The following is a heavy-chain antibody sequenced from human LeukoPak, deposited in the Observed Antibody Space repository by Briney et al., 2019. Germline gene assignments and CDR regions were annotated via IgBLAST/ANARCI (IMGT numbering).Heavy chain of an antibody. CDR1: GYSFTSYW. J-gene: IGHJ6*03. V-gene: IGHV5-51*01. CDR3: ARLWSEDDIVVVPAALYYYMDV. CDR2: SYPGDSDT. Sequence: GESLKIPCKGSGYSFTSYWIGWVRQMPGKGLEWMGISYPGDSDTRYSPSFQGQVTISADKSISTAYLQWSSLKASDTAMYYCARLWSEDDIVVVPAALYYYMDVWGKGTTVTVSS. D-gene: IGHD2-2*01.